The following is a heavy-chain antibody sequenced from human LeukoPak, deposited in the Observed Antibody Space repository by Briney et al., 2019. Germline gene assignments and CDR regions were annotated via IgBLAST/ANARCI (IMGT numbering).Heavy chain of an antibody. V-gene: IGHV3-30-3*01. Sequence: GRSLRLSCAASGFTFSSYAMHWVRQAPGKGLEWVAVISYDGTNKHYADSVKGRFTISRDNSKNTLYLQMNSLKTEDTAVYYCTTKSYWGQGTLVTVSS. J-gene: IGHJ4*02. CDR1: GFTFSSYA. CDR3: TTKSY. CDR2: ISYDGTNK. D-gene: IGHD1-14*01.